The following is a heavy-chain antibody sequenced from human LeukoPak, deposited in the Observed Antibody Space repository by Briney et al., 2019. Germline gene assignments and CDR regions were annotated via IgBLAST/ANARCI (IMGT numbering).Heavy chain of an antibody. J-gene: IGHJ4*02. CDR1: GFTFDGYA. CDR3: AKLGYSSDY. V-gene: IGHV3-9*01. Sequence: GRSLRLSCAASGFTFDGYAMHWVRQAPGKGLEWVSGISWNSGSIGYADSVKGRFTISRDNAKNSLYLQMNSLRAEDTALYYCAKLGYSSDYWGQGTLVTVSS. D-gene: IGHD5-18*01. CDR2: ISWNSGSI.